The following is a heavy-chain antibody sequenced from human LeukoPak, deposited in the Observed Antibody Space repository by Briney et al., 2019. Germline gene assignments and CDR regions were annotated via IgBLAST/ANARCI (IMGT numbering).Heavy chain of an antibody. D-gene: IGHD2-15*01. J-gene: IGHJ3*02. Sequence: GGSLRLSCAASEFTFSAMSWVRQAPGQGLGGVSAISGSGGGAYYAYAVKGRFTISIDTSKKTLYLQMHSLRAEDTAVYYCAQGGQLLLSAFDIWGQGTMVTVSS. CDR3: AQGGQLLLSAFDI. CDR2: ISGSGGGA. CDR1: EFTFSA. V-gene: IGHV3-23*01.